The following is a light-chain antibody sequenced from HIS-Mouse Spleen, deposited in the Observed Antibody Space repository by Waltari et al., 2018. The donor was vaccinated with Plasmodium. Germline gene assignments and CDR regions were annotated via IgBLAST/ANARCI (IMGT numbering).Light chain of an antibody. J-gene: IGKJ3*01. CDR2: GAS. CDR1: QSVSSN. Sequence: IVMPQSPATLSVFPGERATPSCSASQSVSSNLAWYQQKPGQAPRLLIYGASTRATGIPARFSGSGSGTEFTLTISSLQSEDFAVYYCQQYNNWSFTFGPGTKVDIK. V-gene: IGKV3-15*01. CDR3: QQYNNWSFT.